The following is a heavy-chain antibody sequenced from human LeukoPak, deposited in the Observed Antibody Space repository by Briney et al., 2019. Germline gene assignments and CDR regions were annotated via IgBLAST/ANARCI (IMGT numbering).Heavy chain of an antibody. J-gene: IGHJ4*02. Sequence: GGSLRLSCAASGFTFSSYGMHWVLQAPGKGLEWVGVISYDGSNKYYADSVKGRFTIPRDNSKNTLYLQMNSLRAEDTAVYYCAKDLSHRIVGATLDYWGQGTLVTVSS. CDR3: AKDLSHRIVGATLDY. CDR2: ISYDGSNK. D-gene: IGHD1-26*01. CDR1: GFTFSSYG. V-gene: IGHV3-30*18.